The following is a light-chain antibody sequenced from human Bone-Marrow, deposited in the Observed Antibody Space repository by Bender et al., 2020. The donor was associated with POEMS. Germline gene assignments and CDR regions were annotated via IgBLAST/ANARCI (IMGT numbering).Light chain of an antibody. CDR1: SSNIGNNY. Sequence: QSVLTPPPSVSAAPGQKVTISCSGSSSNIGNNYVSWYQQLPGTAPKLRIYENNKRPSGIPDRFSGSKSGTSATLGITGLPAEDEGDYYCQTYGNSPGGWVFGGGTTLTVL. V-gene: IGLV1-51*02. J-gene: IGLJ3*02. CDR2: ENN. CDR3: QTYGNSPGGWV.